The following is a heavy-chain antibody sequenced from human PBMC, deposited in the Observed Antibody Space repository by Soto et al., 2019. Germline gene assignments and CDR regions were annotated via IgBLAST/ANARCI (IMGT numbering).Heavy chain of an antibody. D-gene: IGHD1-7*01. Sequence: GGSLRLSCAASGFTFSNAWMSWVRQAPGKGLEWVGRNKSKPDGGTTDYAAPVKGRFTISRDDSKNTLYLTMNSLKTEATAAYYCTTDPQTGTTLDYWGQGTLVTVSS. J-gene: IGHJ4*02. CDR2: NKSKPDGGTT. CDR1: GFTFSNAW. V-gene: IGHV3-15*01. CDR3: TTDPQTGTTLDY.